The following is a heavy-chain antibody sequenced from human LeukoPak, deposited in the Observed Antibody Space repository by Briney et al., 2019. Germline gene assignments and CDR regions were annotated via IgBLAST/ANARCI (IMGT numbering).Heavy chain of an antibody. J-gene: IGHJ4*02. Sequence: ASVKVSCKASGYTFTGYYMHWVRQAPGQGLEWMVWINANSGDTKYAQKFQGRVTMTRDTSISTAYMELRRLRSDDTAMYYCAREISGYSDYWGQGTLVTVSS. CDR1: GYTFTGYY. CDR3: AREISGYSDY. D-gene: IGHD3-22*01. CDR2: INANSGDT. V-gene: IGHV1-2*02.